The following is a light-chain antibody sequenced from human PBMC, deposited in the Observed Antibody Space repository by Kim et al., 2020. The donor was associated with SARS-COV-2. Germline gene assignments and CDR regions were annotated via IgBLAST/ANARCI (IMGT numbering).Light chain of an antibody. CDR3: SSYTGSNTFV. CDR1: FGDIGGYNY. J-gene: IGLJ1*01. Sequence: TIACTGTFGDIGGYNYVSWHQQHPGKAPKLVIYDVTKRPSGASSRFSGSKSGSTASLTISGLQAEDEADYYCSSYTGSNTFVFGPGTKVTVL. V-gene: IGLV2-14*03. CDR2: DVT.